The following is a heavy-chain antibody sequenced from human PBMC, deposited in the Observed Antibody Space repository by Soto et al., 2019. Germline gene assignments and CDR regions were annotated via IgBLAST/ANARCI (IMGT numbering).Heavy chain of an antibody. J-gene: IGHJ4*02. CDR2: IYPGDSET. CDR1: GYRFTNYW. Sequence: GASLKISCGGSGYRFTNYWIGWVRQMPGKGLEWMGIIYPGDSETRYSPSFEGRVTISVDTSINTAYVQWSSLQASDTAIYYCARRVGTWPFHFDYWGQGTLVTSPQ. V-gene: IGHV5-51*01. CDR3: ARRVGTWPFHFDY.